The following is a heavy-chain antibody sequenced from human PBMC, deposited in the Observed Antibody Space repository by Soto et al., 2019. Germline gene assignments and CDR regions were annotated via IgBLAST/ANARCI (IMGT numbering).Heavy chain of an antibody. V-gene: IGHV3-30*18. CDR3: AKDRHSSGWYTGGGFDY. J-gene: IGHJ4*02. CDR2: ISYDGSNK. Sequence: QVQLVESGGGVVQPGRSLRLSCAASGFTFSSYGMHWVRQAPGKGLEWVAVISYDGSNKYYADSVKGRFTISRDNSKNTLYLQMNSLRAGDRAVYYCAKDRHSSGWYTGGGFDYWGQGTLVTVSS. D-gene: IGHD6-19*01. CDR1: GFTFSSYG.